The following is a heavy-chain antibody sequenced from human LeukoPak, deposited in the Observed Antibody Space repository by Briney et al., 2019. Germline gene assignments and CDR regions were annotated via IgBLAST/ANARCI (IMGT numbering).Heavy chain of an antibody. J-gene: IGHJ4*02. CDR2: ISGSGGST. V-gene: IGHV3-23*01. D-gene: IGHD3-10*01. Sequence: GGSLRLSCAASGFTFSSYAMSWVRQAPGKGLEWVSAISGSGGSTYYADSVKGRFTISRDISKNTLYLQMNSLRAEDTAVYYCAKDEDYYYGSGNFDYWGQGTLVTVSS. CDR3: AKDEDYYYGSGNFDY. CDR1: GFTFSSYA.